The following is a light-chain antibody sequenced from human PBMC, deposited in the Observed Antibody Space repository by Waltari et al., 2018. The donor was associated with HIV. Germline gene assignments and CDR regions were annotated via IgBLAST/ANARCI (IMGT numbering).Light chain of an antibody. CDR3: QQYNRPFT. J-gene: IGKJ3*01. CDR2: KAS. Sequence: DIQMTQSPSTLSASVGDRVTITCRVSQSISSWLAWYQQKPGKAPKLLIYKASSLESGVPSRFSGSGSGTEFTLTISSLQPDDFATYYCQQYNRPFTFGPGTKVDIK. CDR1: QSISSW. V-gene: IGKV1-5*03.